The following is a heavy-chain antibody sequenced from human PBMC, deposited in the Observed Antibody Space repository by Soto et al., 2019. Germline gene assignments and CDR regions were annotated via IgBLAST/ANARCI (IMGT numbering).Heavy chain of an antibody. Sequence: QLQLQESGPGLVKPSETLSLTCTVSGGSISSSSYYWGWIRQPPGKGLEWIGSIYYSGSTYYNPSLKGRVTISVDTSKNQFSLTLSSVTAADTAVYYCARATTVTTGLCAFDIWGQGTMVTVSS. CDR2: IYYSGST. CDR1: GGSISSSSYY. V-gene: IGHV4-39*01. CDR3: ARATTVTTGLCAFDI. D-gene: IGHD4-17*01. J-gene: IGHJ3*02.